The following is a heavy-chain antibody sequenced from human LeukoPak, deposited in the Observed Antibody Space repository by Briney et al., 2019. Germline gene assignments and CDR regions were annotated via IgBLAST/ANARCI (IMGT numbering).Heavy chain of an antibody. CDR1: GFTFDDYA. CDR3: ARGDGYAQRD. Sequence: PGGSLRLSCAASGFTFDDYAMHWVRQAPGKGLEWVSGISWNSGSIGYADSVKGRLTISRDNAKNTLYLQMNSLRVEDTAVYYCARGDGYAQRDWGQGTLVTVPS. V-gene: IGHV3-9*01. J-gene: IGHJ4*02. D-gene: IGHD5-12*01. CDR2: ISWNSGSI.